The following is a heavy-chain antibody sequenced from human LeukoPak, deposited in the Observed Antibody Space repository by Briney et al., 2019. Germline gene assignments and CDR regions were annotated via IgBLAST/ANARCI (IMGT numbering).Heavy chain of an antibody. CDR1: GGSVSSGSYY. V-gene: IGHV4-61*01. J-gene: IGHJ4*02. CDR2: IYYSGST. Sequence: PSETLSLTCTVSGGSVSSGSYYWSWIRRPPGKGLEWIGYIYYSGSTNYNPSLKSRVTISVDTSKNQFSLKLSSVTAADTAVYYCARIPFVVVPAAIDYWGQGTLVTVSS. D-gene: IGHD2-2*02. CDR3: ARIPFVVVPAAIDY.